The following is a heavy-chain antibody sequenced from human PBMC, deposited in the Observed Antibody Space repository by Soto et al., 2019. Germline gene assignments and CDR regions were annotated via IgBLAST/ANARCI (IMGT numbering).Heavy chain of an antibody. Sequence: EVQLVESGGGLIQPGGSLRLSCAASGFTVSSNYMVWVRQAPGRGLEWVSVLYSGGSTSYADSVKGRFTVSRDNSKNTLYLQMNNLRAEDTAVDYCAKAYCGGVCYSLADAFDMWGQGTIVSVSS. J-gene: IGHJ3*02. CDR2: LYSGGST. CDR3: AKAYCGGVCYSLADAFDM. V-gene: IGHV3-53*01. D-gene: IGHD2-21*02. CDR1: GFTVSSNY.